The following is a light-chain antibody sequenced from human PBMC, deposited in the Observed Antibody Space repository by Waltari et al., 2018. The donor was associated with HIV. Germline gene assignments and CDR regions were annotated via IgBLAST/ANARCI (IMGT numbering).Light chain of an antibody. J-gene: IGKJ2*01. CDR2: WAS. CDR1: QSVFYSSNNKNY. CDR3: QQYYSRPPT. V-gene: IGKV4-1*01. Sequence: DIVMTQSPDSLAVSLGERATINCKSSQSVFYSSNNKNYLAWYQRKPGQPPKLLIYWASTQESGVPDRFSGSGSGTDFSLTISSLQAEDVAVYYCQQYYSRPPTFGQGTKLEIK.